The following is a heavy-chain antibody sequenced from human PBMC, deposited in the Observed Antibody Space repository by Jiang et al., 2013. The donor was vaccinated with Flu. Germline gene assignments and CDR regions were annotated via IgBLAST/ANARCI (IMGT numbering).Heavy chain of an antibody. CDR2: LLYGST. V-gene: IGHV4-39*07. CDR1: GGSISSSSYY. D-gene: IGHD6-19*01. CDR3: ARDGYSSPTDY. J-gene: IGHJ4*02. Sequence: CTVSGGSISSSSYYWGWIRQPPREGAGVDWEYLLYGSTYYNPSLKSRVTISVDTSKNQFSLKLSSVTAADTAVYYCARDGYSSPTDYWGQGTLVTVSS.